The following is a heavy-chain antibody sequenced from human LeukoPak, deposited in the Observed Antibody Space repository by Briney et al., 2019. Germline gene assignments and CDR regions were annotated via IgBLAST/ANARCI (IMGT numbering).Heavy chain of an antibody. CDR1: GYTFTGYY. CDR3: ARGVEIDYYGSGSYDY. V-gene: IGHV1-2*04. D-gene: IGHD3-10*01. Sequence: ASVKVSCKASGYTFTGYYMHWVRQAPGQGLEWMGWINPNSGGTNYAQKFQGWVTMTRDTSISTAYMELSRLRSDDTAVYYCARGVEIDYYGSGSYDYWGQGTLVTVSS. J-gene: IGHJ4*02. CDR2: INPNSGGT.